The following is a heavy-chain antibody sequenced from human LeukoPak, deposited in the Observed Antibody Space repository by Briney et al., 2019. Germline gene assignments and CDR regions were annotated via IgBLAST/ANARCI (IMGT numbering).Heavy chain of an antibody. CDR1: GFTFPKAW. J-gene: IGHJ3*02. CDR2: ISYDGSNK. CDR3: AKSILTGYYRVPIDAFDI. Sequence: GGSLRLSCEASGFTFPKAWMTWVRQAPGKGLEWVAVISYDGSNKYYADSVKGRFTISRDNSKNTLYLQMNSLRAEDTAVYYCAKSILTGYYRVPIDAFDIWAKGQWSPSLQ. V-gene: IGHV3-30*18. D-gene: IGHD3-9*01.